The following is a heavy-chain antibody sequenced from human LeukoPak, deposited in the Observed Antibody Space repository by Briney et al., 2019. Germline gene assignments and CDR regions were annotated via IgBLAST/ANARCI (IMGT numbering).Heavy chain of an antibody. V-gene: IGHV4-59*01. CDR3: ARDTTVASGMQY. CDR1: GGSISTFS. CDR2: TYLKST. J-gene: IGHJ4*02. D-gene: IGHD6-19*01. Sequence: PSETLSLTCTVSGGSISTFSWSWIRQFPGKGLEWIGSTYLKSTNYNPSLKSRVAISVDTSKNQFSLRLDSVTTADTAVYYCARDTTVASGMQYWGQGTLVTVSS.